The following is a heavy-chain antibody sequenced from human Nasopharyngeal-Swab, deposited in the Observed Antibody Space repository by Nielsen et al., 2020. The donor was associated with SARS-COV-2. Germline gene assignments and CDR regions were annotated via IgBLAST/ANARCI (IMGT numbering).Heavy chain of an antibody. J-gene: IGHJ6*02. V-gene: IGHV4-34*01. CDR2: INHSGST. CDR3: ARGHLLDDFWSGYYIYKTYYYYGMDV. Sequence: WIRQPPGKGLEWIGEINHSGSTNYNPSLKGRATISVDTSKNQFSLKLSSVTAADTAVYYCARGHLLDDFWSGYYIYKTYYYYGMDVWGQGTTVTVSS. D-gene: IGHD3-3*01.